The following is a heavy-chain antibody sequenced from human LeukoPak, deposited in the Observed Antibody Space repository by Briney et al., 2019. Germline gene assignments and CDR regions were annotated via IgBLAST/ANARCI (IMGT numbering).Heavy chain of an antibody. CDR2: INPSGGST. J-gene: IGHJ5*02. CDR3: ARDWGYFSGGSCSARNWFDP. CDR1: GYTFTSYY. D-gene: IGHD2-15*01. Sequence: ASVKVSCKASGYTFTSYYMHWVRQAPGQGLEWMGIINPSGGSTSYAQKFQGRVTMTRDMSTSTVYMELSSLRSEDTAVYYCARDWGYFSGGSCSARNWFDPWGQGTLVTVSS. V-gene: IGHV1-46*01.